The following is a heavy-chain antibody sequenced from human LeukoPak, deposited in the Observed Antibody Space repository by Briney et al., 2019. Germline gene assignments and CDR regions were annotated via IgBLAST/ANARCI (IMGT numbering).Heavy chain of an antibody. D-gene: IGHD2-2*01. V-gene: IGHV3-23*01. Sequence: GGSLRLSCAASGFTFSSYAMSWVRQAPRKGLEWVSAISGSGGSTYYADSVKGRFTISRDNSKNTLYLQMNSLRAEDTAVYYCARTDPEGYCSSTSCPPDWFDPWGQGTLVTVSS. CDR2: ISGSGGST. CDR1: GFTFSSYA. CDR3: ARTDPEGYCSSTSCPPDWFDP. J-gene: IGHJ5*02.